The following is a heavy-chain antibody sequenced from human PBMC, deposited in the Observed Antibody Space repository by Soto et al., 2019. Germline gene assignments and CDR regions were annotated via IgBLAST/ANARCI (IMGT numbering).Heavy chain of an antibody. V-gene: IGHV3-33*01. CDR3: ARDYSNYAFDY. D-gene: IGHD4-4*01. CDR1: GFTFSSYG. J-gene: IGHJ4*02. Sequence: GGSLRLSCAASGFTFSSYGMHWVRQAPGKGLEWVAVIWYDGSNKYYADSVKGRFTISRDNSKNTLYLQMNSLRAEDTAVYYCARDYSNYAFDYWGQGTLVTVSS. CDR2: IWYDGSNK.